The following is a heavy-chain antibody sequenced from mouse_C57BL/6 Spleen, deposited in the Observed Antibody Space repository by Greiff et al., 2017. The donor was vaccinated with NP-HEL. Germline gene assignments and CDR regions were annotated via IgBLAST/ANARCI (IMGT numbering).Heavy chain of an antibody. CDR2: IYPGDGDT. D-gene: IGHD1-1*01. CDR3: ARERGLITTVVGPFDY. Sequence: VQLQQSGPELVKPGASVKISCKASGYAFSSSWMNWVKQRPGKGLEWIGRIYPGDGDTNYNGKFKGKATLTADKSSSTAYMQLSSLTSEDSAVYFCARERGLITTVVGPFDYWGQGTTLTVSS. V-gene: IGHV1-82*01. J-gene: IGHJ2*01. CDR1: GYAFSSSW.